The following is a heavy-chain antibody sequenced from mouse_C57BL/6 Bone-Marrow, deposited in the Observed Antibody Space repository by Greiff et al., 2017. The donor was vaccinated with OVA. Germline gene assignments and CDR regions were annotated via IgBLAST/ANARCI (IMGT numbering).Heavy chain of an antibody. CDR3: ATGGVTYSYAWFAY. Sequence: QVQLQQPGAELVMPGASVKLSCKASGYTFTSYWMHWVKQRPGQGLEWIGEIDPSDSYTNYNQKFKGKSTLTVDKSSSTAYMQLSSLTSEDSAVYYCATGGVTYSYAWFAYWGQGTLVTVSA. D-gene: IGHD5-1*01. J-gene: IGHJ3*01. V-gene: IGHV1-69*01. CDR2: IDPSDSYT. CDR1: GYTFTSYW.